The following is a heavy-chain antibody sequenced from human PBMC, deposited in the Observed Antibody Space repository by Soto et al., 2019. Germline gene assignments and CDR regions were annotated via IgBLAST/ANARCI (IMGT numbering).Heavy chain of an antibody. CDR2: IYYTGST. CDR3: ARAPTMIREITFYYHGMDV. Sequence: PSETLSLTCTVSGGSVNSDNFYWSWIRQPPGRGLEWIGYIYYTGSTSYNPSLKSRVTISIDTSRNQFSLKLSSVTAADTAVYYCARAPTMIREITFYYHGMDVWGQGTTVTVSS. D-gene: IGHD3-16*01. V-gene: IGHV4-61*01. J-gene: IGHJ6*02. CDR1: GGSVNSDNFY.